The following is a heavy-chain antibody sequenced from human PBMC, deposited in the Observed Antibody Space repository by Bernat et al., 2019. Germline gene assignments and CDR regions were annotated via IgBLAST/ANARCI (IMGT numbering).Heavy chain of an antibody. CDR3: ARVSGEYRDY. Sequence: EVQLLESGGGLVQPGGSLRLSCAASGFTFRSYAMSWVRQVPGKGLGWVSGIGNSGASTYYADFVKGRFTISRDNAKNSLYLQMNSLTAEDTAVYYCARVSGEYRDYWGQGTLVTVSS. V-gene: IGHV3-23*01. CDR2: IGNSGAST. CDR1: GFTFRSYA. D-gene: IGHD2/OR15-2a*01. J-gene: IGHJ4*02.